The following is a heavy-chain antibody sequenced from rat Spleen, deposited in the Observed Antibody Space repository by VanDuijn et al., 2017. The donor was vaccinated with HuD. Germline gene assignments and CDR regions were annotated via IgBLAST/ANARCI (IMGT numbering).Heavy chain of an antibody. D-gene: IGHD1-10*01. CDR3: AREGGNNPYVMDA. CDR2: ISYSGST. Sequence: EVQLQESGPGLVKPSQSLSLTCSVTGYSITSNYWGWIRKFPGNKMEWMGYISYSGSTSYNPSLKSRISITRDTSKNQFFLQLNSVTTEDTATYYCAREGGNNPYVMDAWGQGASVTVSS. J-gene: IGHJ4*01. CDR1: GYSITSNY. V-gene: IGHV3-1*01.